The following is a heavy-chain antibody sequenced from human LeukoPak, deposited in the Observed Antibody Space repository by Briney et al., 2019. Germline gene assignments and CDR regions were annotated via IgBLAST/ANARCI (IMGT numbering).Heavy chain of an antibody. D-gene: IGHD1-1*01. CDR2: INAVNGNT. J-gene: IGHJ5*02. CDR1: GYTFPSYS. Sequence: GASVKVSCKASGYTFPSYSMHWVRQAPGQRLEWMGWINAVNGNTEYSQRFQGRVTITRDTSASTAYMELSSLRSEDTAMYFCLREGGVPPWTWGQGTLVTVSS. V-gene: IGHV1-3*01. CDR3: LREGGVPPWT.